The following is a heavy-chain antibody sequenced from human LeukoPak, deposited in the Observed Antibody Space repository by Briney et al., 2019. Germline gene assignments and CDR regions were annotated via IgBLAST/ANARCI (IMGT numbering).Heavy chain of an antibody. J-gene: IGHJ4*02. CDR1: GHSFTGYY. CDR2: INPNSGVT. D-gene: IGHD5-12*01. V-gene: IGHV1-2*02. CDR3: ATTRVTTTRLDY. Sequence: GASVKVSCKTSGHSFTGYYMHWVRQAPGQGLEWMGWINPNSGVTNYAQKFQGRVTMTRDTSISTAYMELTSLRSDDTAVYYCATTRVTTTRLDYWGQGTLVTVSS.